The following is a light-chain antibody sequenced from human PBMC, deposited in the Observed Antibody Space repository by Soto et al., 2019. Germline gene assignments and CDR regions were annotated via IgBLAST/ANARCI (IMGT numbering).Light chain of an antibody. V-gene: IGKV3-11*01. CDR3: QQRSDWPLT. Sequence: EIVLTQSPATLSLSPGDRATLSCRASQTVSSYLAWYQQKPGQAPRLLIFDASNRATGTPARFSGSGSGTEFTLTISSLEPEDFAVYYCQQRSDWPLTFGQGTRLEIK. CDR2: DAS. CDR1: QTVSSY. J-gene: IGKJ5*01.